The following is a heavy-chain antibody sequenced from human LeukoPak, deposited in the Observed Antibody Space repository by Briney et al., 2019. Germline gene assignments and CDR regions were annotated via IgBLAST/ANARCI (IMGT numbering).Heavy chain of an antibody. J-gene: IGHJ4*01. CDR2: ISTYNGNT. CDR1: GYTFIPSG. Sequence: ASVKVSCKASGYTFIPSGISWVRQAPGQGLEWMGWISTYNGNTKYPQEVQGRVTLTTDTSTSTAYMELRSLRSVDTAVYYCVRDLDYFDYWGQGTLVTVSS. V-gene: IGHV1-18*01. CDR3: VRDLDYFDY.